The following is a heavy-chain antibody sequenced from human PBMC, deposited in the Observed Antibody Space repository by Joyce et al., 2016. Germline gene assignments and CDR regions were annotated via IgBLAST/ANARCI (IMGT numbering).Heavy chain of an antibody. CDR1: GYSFPSYW. J-gene: IGHJ4*02. CDR3: ARSAVRGTLSPFFDY. D-gene: IGHD3-16*01. Sequence: EVQLVQSGGEVKKPGESLKISCKGFGYSFPSYWLGWVRQMPGKGLELMGINHPEDSDTRYSPSFQGQVAISVDRSIKTAHLRWGSLRASDTAIYYCARSAVRGTLSPFFDYWGQGSLVTVSS. V-gene: IGHV5-51*01. CDR2: NHPEDSDT.